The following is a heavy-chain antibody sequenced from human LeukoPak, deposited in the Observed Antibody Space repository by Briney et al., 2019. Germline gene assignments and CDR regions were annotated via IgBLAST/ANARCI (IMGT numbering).Heavy chain of an antibody. CDR1: DASISSDY. Sequence: PSETLSLTCTVSDASISSDYWTWIRQPPGKGLEWIGYIYNSGSTNYNPSLKSRVTMSVDTSKNQFSLKLTSVTAADTAVYFCARYLLIEGKYYFDHWGQGTLVTVS. CDR2: IYNSGST. CDR3: ARYLLIEGKYYFDH. J-gene: IGHJ4*02. V-gene: IGHV4-59*01. D-gene: IGHD3-16*01.